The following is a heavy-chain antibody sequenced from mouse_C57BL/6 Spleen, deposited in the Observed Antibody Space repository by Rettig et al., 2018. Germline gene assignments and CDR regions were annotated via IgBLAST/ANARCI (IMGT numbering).Heavy chain of an antibody. V-gene: IGHV1-59*01. CDR2: IDPSDSYT. D-gene: IGHD1-1*01. Sequence: QVQLQQPGAELVRPGTSVKLSCKASGYTFTSYWMHWVKQRPGQGLEWIGVIDPSDSYTNYNQKFKGKATLTVDTSSSTAYMQLSSLTSEDSAVYYCAREGPITTVVATNYWGQGTTLTVSS. CDR1: GYTFTSYW. J-gene: IGHJ2*01. CDR3: AREGPITTVVATNY.